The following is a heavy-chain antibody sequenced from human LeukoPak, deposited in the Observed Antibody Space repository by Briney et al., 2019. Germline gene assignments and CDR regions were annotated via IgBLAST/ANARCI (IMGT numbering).Heavy chain of an antibody. D-gene: IGHD4-17*01. J-gene: IGHJ3*02. Sequence: GGSLRLSCAASGFTFSSYSMNWVRQAPGKGLEWVSSISSSSSYIYYADSVKGRFTISRDSAKNSLYLQMNSLRAEDTAVYYCARKRTTSYAFDIWGQGTMVTVSS. CDR2: ISSSSSYI. CDR1: GFTFSSYS. CDR3: ARKRTTSYAFDI. V-gene: IGHV3-21*01.